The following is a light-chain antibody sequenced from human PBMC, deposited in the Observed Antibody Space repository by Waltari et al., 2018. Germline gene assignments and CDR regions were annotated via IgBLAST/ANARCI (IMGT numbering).Light chain of an antibody. CDR3: QALGTGAWV. V-gene: IGLV3-1*01. CDR1: ILGNKY. J-gene: IGLJ3*02. CDR2: QDT. Sequence: SYELTQPPSVSVSPGQPASITCSGDILGNKYASWYQQKPGQSPLLVIYQDTKRPSGIPERFSGSKSANAATLTITGTQAMDEADYYCQALGTGAWVFGGGTKLTVL.